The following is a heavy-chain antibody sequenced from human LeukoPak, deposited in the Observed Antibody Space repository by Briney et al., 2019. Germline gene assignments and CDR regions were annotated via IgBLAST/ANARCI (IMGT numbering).Heavy chain of an antibody. CDR3: AGVPQTSSGYYGA. Sequence: ASVKVSCKASGYTFTGYYMHWVRQAPGQGLEWMGWINPNSGGTNYAQKFQGRVTMTRDTSISTAYMELSRLRSDDTAVYYCAGVPQTSSGYYGAWGQGTLVTVSS. J-gene: IGHJ5*02. CDR2: INPNSGGT. V-gene: IGHV1-2*02. CDR1: GYTFTGYY. D-gene: IGHD3-22*01.